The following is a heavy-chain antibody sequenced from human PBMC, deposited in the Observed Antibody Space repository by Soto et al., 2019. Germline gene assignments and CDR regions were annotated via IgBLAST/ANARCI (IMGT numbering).Heavy chain of an antibody. CDR2: INPNIGGT. CDR1: GYTFTGYY. Sequence: ASVKVSCKASGYTFTGYYMHWVRQAPGQGLEWMGWINPNIGGTNYAQKFQGWVTMTRDTSISTAYMELSRLRSDDTAVYYCARASEDIVATFDYWGQGTLVTVSS. V-gene: IGHV1-2*04. CDR3: ARASEDIVATFDY. D-gene: IGHD5-12*01. J-gene: IGHJ4*02.